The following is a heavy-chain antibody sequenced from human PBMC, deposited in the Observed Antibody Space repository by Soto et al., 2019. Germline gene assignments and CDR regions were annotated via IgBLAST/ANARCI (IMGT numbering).Heavy chain of an antibody. D-gene: IGHD5-12*01. Sequence: GAAVKVSCKASGYTFTRYFMDWVRQAPGQGLERMGIINPSGGSTSYAQKFQGRVTMTRDTSTSTVYMELSSLRSEDTAVYYCAANSGYELNDAFDIWGQGTMVTVSS. CDR1: GYTFTRYF. J-gene: IGHJ3*02. V-gene: IGHV1-46*03. CDR2: INPSGGST. CDR3: AANSGYELNDAFDI.